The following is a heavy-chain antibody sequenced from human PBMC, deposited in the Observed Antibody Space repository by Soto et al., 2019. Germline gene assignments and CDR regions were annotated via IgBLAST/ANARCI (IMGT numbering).Heavy chain of an antibody. D-gene: IGHD3-10*01. CDR3: AKGLNFFSGTARVYFDY. V-gene: IGHV3-23*01. CDR2: ISGSGGST. Sequence: PGGSLRLSCAASGFTFSSYAMSWVRQAPGKGLEWVSAISGSGGSTYYADSVKGRFTISRDNSKNTLYLQMNSLRAEDTAVYYCAKGLNFFSGTARVYFDYWGQGTLVTVSS. CDR1: GFTFSSYA. J-gene: IGHJ4*02.